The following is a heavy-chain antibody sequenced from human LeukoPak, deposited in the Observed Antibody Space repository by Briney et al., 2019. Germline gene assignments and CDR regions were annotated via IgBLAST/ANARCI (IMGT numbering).Heavy chain of an antibody. CDR2: ISWDGGST. J-gene: IGHJ6*03. V-gene: IGHV3-43D*03. CDR3: ATLGGSYYYYMDV. Sequence: GGSLRLSCAASGFTFDDYAMHWVRHAPGKGLEWVSLISWDGGSTCYADSVKGRFTISRDNSKNSLYLQMNSLRAEDTALYYCATLGGSYYYYMDVWGKGTTVTVSS. CDR1: GFTFDDYA. D-gene: IGHD3-16*01.